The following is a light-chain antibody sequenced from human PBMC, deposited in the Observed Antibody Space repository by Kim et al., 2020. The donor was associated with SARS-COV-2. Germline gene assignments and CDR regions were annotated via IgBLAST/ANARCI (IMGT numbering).Light chain of an antibody. J-gene: IGLJ2*01. CDR2: GRN. CDR1: SLRRYY. Sequence: ELTQDPAVSVAVGQTVKITCQGDSLRRYYASWYQQKPGQAPILVIYGRNNRPSGIPERLSGSTSGNTASLIITGAQAEDEGDYYCSSRGSSENVLFGGGTQLTVL. V-gene: IGLV3-19*01. CDR3: SSRGSSENVL.